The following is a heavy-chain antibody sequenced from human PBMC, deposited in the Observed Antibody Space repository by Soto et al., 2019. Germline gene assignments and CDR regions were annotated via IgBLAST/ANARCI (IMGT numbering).Heavy chain of an antibody. CDR3: ARDTAMVRRMEVHFDY. V-gene: IGHV1-3*01. CDR1: GYTFTSYA. Sequence: GASVKVSCKASGYTFTSYAMHWVRQAPGQRLEWMGWINAGNGNTKYSQKFQGRVTITRDTSASTAYMELSSLRSEDTAVYYCARDTAMVRRMEVHFDYWGQGTLVTVSS. CDR2: INAGNGNT. D-gene: IGHD5-18*01. J-gene: IGHJ4*02.